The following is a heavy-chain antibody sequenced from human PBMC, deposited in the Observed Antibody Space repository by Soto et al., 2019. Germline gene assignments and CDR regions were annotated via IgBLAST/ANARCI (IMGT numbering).Heavy chain of an antibody. J-gene: IGHJ3*02. Sequence: QVQLQESGPGLVKPSETLSLTCTVSGDSIRNYYWSWIRQPAGKGLEWIGRIYSSGSTTYNPSLKCRVTMSVDTSKNQFSLKLSSVTAADTAVYYCATANSSAMLPGGAFNIWGQGTLVTVSS. CDR2: IYSSGST. CDR3: ATANSSAMLPGGAFNI. V-gene: IGHV4-4*07. CDR1: GDSIRNYY. D-gene: IGHD2-2*01.